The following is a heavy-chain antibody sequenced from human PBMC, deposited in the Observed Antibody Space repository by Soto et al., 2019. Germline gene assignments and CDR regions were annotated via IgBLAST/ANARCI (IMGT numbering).Heavy chain of an antibody. D-gene: IGHD3-3*01. CDR3: ARHLIRFPFFDY. V-gene: IGHV4-31*03. CDR2: IYYSGST. J-gene: IGHJ4*02. Sequence: PSETLSLTCTVSGGSISSGGYYWSWIRQHPGKGLEWIGYIYYSGSTYYNPSLKSRVTILLDTSKNQFSLRLSSVTAAGTAMYYCARHLIRFPFFDYWGQGTLVTASS. CDR1: GGSISSGGYY.